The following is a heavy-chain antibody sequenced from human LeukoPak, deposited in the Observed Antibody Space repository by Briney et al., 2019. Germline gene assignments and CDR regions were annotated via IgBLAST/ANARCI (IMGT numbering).Heavy chain of an antibody. CDR1: GFTFSSYS. V-gene: IGHV3-21*01. Sequence: GGSLRLSCAASGFTFSSYSMNWVRQAPGKGLEWVSSISSSSSYIYYADSVKGRFTISRDNAKNSLYLQMNSLRAEDTAVYYCARGAPSGSYYGYWGQGTLVTVSS. CDR2: ISSSSSYI. J-gene: IGHJ4*02. CDR3: ARGAPSGSYYGY. D-gene: IGHD1-26*01.